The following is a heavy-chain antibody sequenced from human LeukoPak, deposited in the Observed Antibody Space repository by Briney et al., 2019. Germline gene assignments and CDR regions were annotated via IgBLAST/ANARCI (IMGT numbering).Heavy chain of an antibody. CDR1: GYSFTSYW. Sequence: GESLKISCKGSGYSFTSYWIGWVRQMPGKGLEWMGIIYPGDSDTRYSPSFQGQVTISADKSISTAYLQWSSLKASDTAMYYCARPASSGWYIDGMDVWGQGTTVTVSS. V-gene: IGHV5-51*01. CDR2: IYPGDSDT. D-gene: IGHD6-19*01. J-gene: IGHJ6*02. CDR3: ARPASSGWYIDGMDV.